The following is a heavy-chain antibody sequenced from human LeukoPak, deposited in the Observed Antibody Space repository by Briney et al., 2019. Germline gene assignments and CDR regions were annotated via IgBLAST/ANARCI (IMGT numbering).Heavy chain of an antibody. V-gene: IGHV1-2*02. CDR1: GYXFTGYY. CDR3: ARAASGSYYVRYLKY. CDR2: INPNSGGT. D-gene: IGHD1-26*01. J-gene: IGHJ4*02. Sequence: GASVKVSCKASGYXFTGYYMHWVREAPGQGLEWMGWINPNSGGTNYAQKFQGRVTMTRDTSISTAYMELSRLRSDDTAVYYCARAASGSYYVRYLKYWGQGTLVTVSS.